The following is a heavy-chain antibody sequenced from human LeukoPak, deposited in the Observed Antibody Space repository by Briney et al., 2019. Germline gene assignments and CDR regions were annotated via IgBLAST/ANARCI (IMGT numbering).Heavy chain of an antibody. CDR2: ISHSGIT. D-gene: IGHD5-18*01. CDR3: ARGGLDTRRGGYFEY. CDR1: GGSFSGFY. Sequence: SETLSLTCAVYGGSFSGFYWGWVREPPGKGLEWIGEISHSGITYFSPSLKSRVTVSVDTSKSHLSLRLDSMTAADTAVYYCARGGLDTRRGGYFEYWGQGILVSVSS. V-gene: IGHV4-34*01. J-gene: IGHJ4*02.